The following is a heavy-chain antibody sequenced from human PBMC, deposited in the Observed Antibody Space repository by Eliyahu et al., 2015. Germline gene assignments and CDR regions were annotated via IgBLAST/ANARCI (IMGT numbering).Heavy chain of an antibody. CDR1: GXSVTNSAYF. J-gene: IGHJ6*02. CDR2: IDYTGRA. D-gene: IGHD5-24*01. Sequence: QLQLQESGPRLVKPSXTLSLTCTVXGXSVTNSAYFWAWLRQPPGXGLEWIGNIDYTGRAYYNPSLRSRVSISTATSNNQFSLRLNSVTAADTAVYYCASVNYRAFYGLDVWGQGAMVTVSS. CDR3: ASVNYRAFYGLDV. V-gene: IGHV4-39*07.